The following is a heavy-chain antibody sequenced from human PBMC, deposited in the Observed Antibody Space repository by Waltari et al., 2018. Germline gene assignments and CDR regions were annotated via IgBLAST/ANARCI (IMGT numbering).Heavy chain of an antibody. V-gene: IGHV4-34*01. CDR1: GGSFSGYY. CDR2: INHSGST. J-gene: IGHJ6*03. D-gene: IGHD3-3*01. CDR3: ARGPGDDDFWSGYPIPSYYYYYMDV. Sequence: QVQLQQWGAGLLKPSETLSLTCAVYGGSFSGYYWSWIRQPPGKGLEWIGEINHSGSTNYIPSLKSRVTISVDTSKNQFSLKLSSVTAADTAVYYCARGPGDDDFWSGYPIPSYYYYYMDVWGKGTTVTVSS.